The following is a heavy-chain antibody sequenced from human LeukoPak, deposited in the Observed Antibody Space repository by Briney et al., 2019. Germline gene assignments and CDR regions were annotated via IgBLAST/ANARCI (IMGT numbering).Heavy chain of an antibody. Sequence: SETLSLTCAVYGGPFSGYFWSWIRQPPGKGLGWIGEINDSGGTNYNSSLKSRVSISVDTSNSQFSLKLSSVTAADTAVYYCARGPGILTGYSPLDYWGQGNLVTVSS. V-gene: IGHV4-34*01. CDR1: GGPFSGYF. J-gene: IGHJ4*02. D-gene: IGHD3-9*01. CDR2: INDSGGT. CDR3: ARGPGILTGYSPLDY.